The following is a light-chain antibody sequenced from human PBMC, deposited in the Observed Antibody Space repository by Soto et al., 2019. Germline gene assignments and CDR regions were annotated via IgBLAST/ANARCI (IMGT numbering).Light chain of an antibody. CDR3: QQFYITPLT. CDR1: QSVLYSSNNKNF. J-gene: IGKJ4*01. V-gene: IGKV4-1*01. CDR2: WAS. Sequence: DIVMTQSPDSLAVPLGERATINCKSSQSVLYSSNNKNFLARYQQKSGQPPKLHIYWASTRESGVPDPFTGKGSGTDFTLTISSLQAEDVAAYYCQQFYITPLTFGGGTKVEIK.